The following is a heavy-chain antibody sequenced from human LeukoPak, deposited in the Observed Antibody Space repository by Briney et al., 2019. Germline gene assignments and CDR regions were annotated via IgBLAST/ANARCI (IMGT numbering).Heavy chain of an antibody. CDR3: ARVFMVRGVIMTIDY. CDR2: IYTSGST. CDR1: GGSISSESSY. J-gene: IGHJ4*02. Sequence: SETLSLTCTVSGGSISSESSYWSWIRQPAGKGLEWIGHIYTSGSTNYNPSLKSRVTISVDTSKNQFSLKLSSVTAADTAVYYCARVFMVRGVIMTIDYWGQGTLVTVSS. V-gene: IGHV4-61*09. D-gene: IGHD3-10*01.